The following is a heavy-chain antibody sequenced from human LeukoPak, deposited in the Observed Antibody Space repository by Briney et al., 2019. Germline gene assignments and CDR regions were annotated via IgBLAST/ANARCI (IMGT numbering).Heavy chain of an antibody. CDR3: ARDGYHAIDY. J-gene: IGHJ4*02. D-gene: IGHD2-2*01. CDR2: ITSDGSST. V-gene: IGHV3-74*03. CDR1: GFTFSNTW. Sequence: GGSLRLSCAASGFTFSNTWMHWVRQPPGKGLVWVARITSDGSSTTYAESVKGRFTISRDNAKNTLYLQMNSLRAEDAAVYYCARDGYHAIDYWGQGTLVTVSS.